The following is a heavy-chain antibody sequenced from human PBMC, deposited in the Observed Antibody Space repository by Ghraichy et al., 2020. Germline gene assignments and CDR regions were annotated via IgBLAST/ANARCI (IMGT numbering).Heavy chain of an antibody. D-gene: IGHD5-18*01. J-gene: IGHJ4*02. CDR3: AKDVQYRTHARPLDY. V-gene: IGHV3-30*18. CDR1: GFTFSSYG. CDR2: ISYDGSNK. Sequence: GGSLRLSCAASGFTFSSYGMHWVRQAPGKGLEWVAVISYDGSNKYYADSVKGRFTISRDNSKNTLYLQMNSLRAEDTAVYYCAKDVQYRTHARPLDYWGQGTLVPVSS.